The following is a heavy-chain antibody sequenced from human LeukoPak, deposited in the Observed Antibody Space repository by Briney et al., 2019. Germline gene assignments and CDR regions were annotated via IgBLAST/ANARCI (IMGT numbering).Heavy chain of an antibody. D-gene: IGHD3-10*01. CDR3: ARRRLWFGEGPIDY. V-gene: IGHV4-39*01. J-gene: IGHJ4*02. CDR2: IYYSGST. Sequence: SETLSLTCTVSGGSISSSSYYWGWIRQPPGKGLEWIGSIYYSGSTYYNPSLKSRVTISVDTSKNQFSLKLSSVTAADTAVYYCARRRLWFGEGPIDYWGQGTLVTVSS. CDR1: GGSISSSSYY.